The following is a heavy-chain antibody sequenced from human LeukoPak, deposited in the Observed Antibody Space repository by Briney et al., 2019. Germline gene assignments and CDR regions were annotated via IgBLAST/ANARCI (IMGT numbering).Heavy chain of an antibody. CDR3: GRYSSGYPPYYYGMDV. Sequence: GESLKISCNGSGYTFTSYWNGWVRHMPGKGLEWMGIIYPGDSETRHSPSFQGQVTISADKSISTAYLQWSSLKASDTAVYYCGRYSSGYPPYYYGMDVWGQGTTVTVSS. CDR2: IYPGDSET. J-gene: IGHJ6*02. V-gene: IGHV5-51*01. CDR1: GYTFTSYW. D-gene: IGHD3-22*01.